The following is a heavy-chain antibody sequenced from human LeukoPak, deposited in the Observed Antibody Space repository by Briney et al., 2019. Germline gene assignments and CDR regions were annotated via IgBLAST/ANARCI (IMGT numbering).Heavy chain of an antibody. D-gene: IGHD4-23*01. CDR1: GFTFSSYS. J-gene: IGHJ4*02. V-gene: IGHV3-21*01. Sequence: GGSLRLSCAASGFTFSSYSMNWVRQAPGKGLEGVSAISSSSSYIYYAASVKGRFTISRDNAKTSLYLQMNTLRAEDTAVYYCASERHRGKGRVDFDYWGQGTLVTVSS. CDR3: ASERHRGKGRVDFDY. CDR2: ISSSSSYI.